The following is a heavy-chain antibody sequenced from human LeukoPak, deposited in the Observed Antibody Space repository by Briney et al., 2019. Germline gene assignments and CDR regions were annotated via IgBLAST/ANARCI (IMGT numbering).Heavy chain of an antibody. Sequence: GGSLKLSCAPSGLTLSGSAMQWARQASGKGLECFVCIRSKANTYATAYAASVKGRFSISRDDSKNTAYLQLHSLKTEDTAVYYCSAAVGTDFYDYGMDVWGQGTTVTVSS. CDR2: IRSKANTYAT. CDR1: GLTLSGSA. V-gene: IGHV3-73*01. D-gene: IGHD6-13*01. J-gene: IGHJ6*02. CDR3: SAAVGTDFYDYGMDV.